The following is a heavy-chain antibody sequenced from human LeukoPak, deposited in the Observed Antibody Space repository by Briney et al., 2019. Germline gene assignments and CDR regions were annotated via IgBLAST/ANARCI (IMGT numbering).Heavy chain of an antibody. Sequence: GGSLRLSCAASGFTFSSYSMNWVRQAPGKGLEWVSSISSSSSYIYYADSVKGRFTISRDNSKNTLYLQMNSLRAEDTAVYYCAKVQRNSSGWYLTWWTFDIWGQGTMVTVSS. V-gene: IGHV3-21*04. CDR2: ISSSSSYI. J-gene: IGHJ3*02. CDR3: AKVQRNSSGWYLTWWTFDI. D-gene: IGHD6-19*01. CDR1: GFTFSSYS.